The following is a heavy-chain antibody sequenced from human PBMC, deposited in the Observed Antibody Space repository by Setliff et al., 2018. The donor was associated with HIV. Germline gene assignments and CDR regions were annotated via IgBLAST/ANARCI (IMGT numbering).Heavy chain of an antibody. J-gene: IGHJ4*02. Sequence: LSETLSLTCAVYGESFSGYYWSWIRQPPGKGLEWIGEVNHSGSSSYNPSLKSRVNILVDTSKNQFSLKLTSVTAADTAVYYCARVKMIAGTDYFDYWGQGTLVTVSS. CDR2: VNHSGSS. D-gene: IGHD3-22*01. V-gene: IGHV4-34*01. CDR1: GESFSGYY. CDR3: ARVKMIAGTDYFDY.